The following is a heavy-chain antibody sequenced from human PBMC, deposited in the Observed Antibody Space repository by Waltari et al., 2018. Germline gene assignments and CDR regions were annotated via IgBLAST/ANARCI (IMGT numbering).Heavy chain of an antibody. CDR3: AKERGGSNGHDY. D-gene: IGHD1-26*01. V-gene: IGHV3-23*01. CDR2: ISVSGGST. Sequence: EVQLLESGGGLVQPGGSLRLSCAASGFTFISYAMSWVRQAPGKGLEWVSAISVSGGSTYYADSVKGRFTISRDNSKNTLYLQMNSLRAEDTAVYYCAKERGGSNGHDYWGQGTLVTVSS. J-gene: IGHJ4*02. CDR1: GFTFISYA.